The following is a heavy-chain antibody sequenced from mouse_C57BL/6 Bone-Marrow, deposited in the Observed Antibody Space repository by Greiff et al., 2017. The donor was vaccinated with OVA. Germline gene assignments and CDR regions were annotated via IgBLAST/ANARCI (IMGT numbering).Heavy chain of an antibody. Sequence: VQLQESGAELARPGASVKLSCKASGYTFTSYGISWVKQRTGQGLEWIGEIYPRSGNTYYNEKFKGKATLTADKSSSTAYMELRSLTSEDSAVYFCARSRVTTVVASDYWGQGTTLTVSS. V-gene: IGHV1-81*01. J-gene: IGHJ2*01. CDR1: GYTFTSYG. CDR3: ARSRVTTVVASDY. CDR2: IYPRSGNT. D-gene: IGHD1-1*01.